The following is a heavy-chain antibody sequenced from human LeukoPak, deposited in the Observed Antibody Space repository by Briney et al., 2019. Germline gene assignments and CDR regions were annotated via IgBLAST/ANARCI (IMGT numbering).Heavy chain of an antibody. D-gene: IGHD3-3*01. V-gene: IGHV4-34*01. CDR2: INHSGST. Sequence: PSETLSLTCAVYGGSFSGYYWSWIRQPPGKGLEWIGEINHSGSTNYNPSLKSRVTMSVDTSKNQFSLKLSSVTAADTAAYYCARDDFWSGYRAFDIWGQGTMVTVSS. J-gene: IGHJ3*02. CDR3: ARDDFWSGYRAFDI. CDR1: GGSFSGYY.